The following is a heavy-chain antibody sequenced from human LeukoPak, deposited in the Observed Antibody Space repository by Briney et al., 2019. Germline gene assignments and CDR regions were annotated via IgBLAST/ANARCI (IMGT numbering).Heavy chain of an antibody. V-gene: IGHV3-23*01. CDR3: ARGYGSGSSLIDY. CDR1: GFTFSSYE. CDR2: ISGSGGST. Sequence: PGGSLRLSCAASGFTFSSYEMNWVRQAPGKGLEWVSAISGSGGSTYYADSVKGRFTISRDNSKNTLYLQMNSLRAEDTAVYYCARGYGSGSSLIDYWGQGTLVTVSS. D-gene: IGHD3-10*01. J-gene: IGHJ4*02.